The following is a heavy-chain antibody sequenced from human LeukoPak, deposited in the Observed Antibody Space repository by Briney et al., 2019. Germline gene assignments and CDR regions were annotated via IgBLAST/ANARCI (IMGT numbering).Heavy chain of an antibody. CDR1: GFTFGSYV. D-gene: IGHD5-24*01. CDR3: ARESRLQCFDY. Sequence: GGSLRLSCAASGFTFGSYVMNWVRQAPEKRLEWVSYISSSSSTIYYADSVQGRFTISRDNAKNSLYLQMNSLRAEDTAVYYCARESRLQCFDYWGQGTLVTVSS. V-gene: IGHV3-48*01. CDR2: ISSSSSTI. J-gene: IGHJ4*02.